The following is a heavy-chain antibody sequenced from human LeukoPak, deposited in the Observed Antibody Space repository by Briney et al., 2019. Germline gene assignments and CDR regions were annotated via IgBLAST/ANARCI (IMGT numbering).Heavy chain of an antibody. CDR1: GYTFSNFD. CDR3: ARSRRGYYMDV. V-gene: IGHV1-8*02. CDR2: MNPGSGDT. Sequence: ASVTVSCKASGYTFSNFDVNWVRQAPGQGLEWMAWMNPGSGDTGYEGKFQARLTMSSNTSITTASMELSSLTSEDTAVYYCARSRRGYYMDVLGKGTTVIDSS. J-gene: IGHJ6*03.